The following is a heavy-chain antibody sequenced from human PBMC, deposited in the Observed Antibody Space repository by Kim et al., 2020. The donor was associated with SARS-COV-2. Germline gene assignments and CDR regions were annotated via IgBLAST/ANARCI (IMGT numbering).Heavy chain of an antibody. J-gene: IGHJ6*02. Sequence: GGSLRLSCAASGFTFSSYWMSWVRQAPGKGLEWVANIKQDGSEKYYVDSVKGRFTISRDNAKNSLYLQMNSLRAEDTAVYYCARTRGYSYGYVIIGRTGYYYGMDVWGQGTTVTVSS. CDR2: IKQDGSEK. CDR3: ARTRGYSYGYVIIGRTGYYYGMDV. CDR1: GFTFSSYW. D-gene: IGHD5-18*01. V-gene: IGHV3-7*03.